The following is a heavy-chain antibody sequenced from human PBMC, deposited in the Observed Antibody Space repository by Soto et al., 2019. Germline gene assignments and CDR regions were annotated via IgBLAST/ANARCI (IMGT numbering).Heavy chain of an antibody. D-gene: IGHD2-2*01. V-gene: IGHV3-30*03. J-gene: IGHJ4*02. CDR2: ISDDRNTK. Sequence: PGGSLRLSCAAYGFTFSSYGIHWVRQAPGQGLERVAVISDDRNTKYYADSVKGRFTISRDNSKNTLYLQMDSLRVADTAVYFCASKIVLGYWGQGTLVTVSS. CDR1: GFTFSSYG. CDR3: ASKIVLGY.